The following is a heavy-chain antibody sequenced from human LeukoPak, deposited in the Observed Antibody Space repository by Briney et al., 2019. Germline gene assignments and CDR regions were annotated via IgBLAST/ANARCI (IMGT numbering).Heavy chain of an antibody. CDR2: IYTSGST. J-gene: IGHJ4*02. CDR3: ARVLLWGPSGPREFDY. CDR1: GGSISSYY. Sequence: SETLSLTCTVSGGSISSYYWSWIRQPAGKGLEWIGRIYTSGSTNYNPSLKSRVTMSVDTSKNQFSLKLSSVTAADTAVYYCARVLLWGPSGPREFDYWGQGTLVTVSS. D-gene: IGHD3-16*01. V-gene: IGHV4-4*07.